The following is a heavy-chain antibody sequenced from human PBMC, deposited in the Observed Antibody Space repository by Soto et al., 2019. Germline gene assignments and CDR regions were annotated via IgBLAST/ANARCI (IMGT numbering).Heavy chain of an antibody. Sequence: ASETLSLTCTVSGGSISSGEYYWTWIRQPPGKGLEWIGYISYSGSTHYSPSLKSRVSITVDTSKNQFSLNLASVSAEATAVYYCARTSLTFFGPGTDYYGM. D-gene: IGHD3-3*01. CDR3: ARTSLTFFGPGTDYYGM. V-gene: IGHV4-30-4*01. J-gene: IGHJ6*01. CDR1: GGSISSGEYY. CDR2: ISYSGST.